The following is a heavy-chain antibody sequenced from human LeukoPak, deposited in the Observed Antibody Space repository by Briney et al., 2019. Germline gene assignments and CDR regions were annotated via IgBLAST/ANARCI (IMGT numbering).Heavy chain of an antibody. Sequence: PGRSLRLSCAASGFTFDDYAMHWVRHVPGKGLEWVSGISWNSGSIGYADSVKGRFTISRDNAKNSLYLQMNSLRVEDTALYYCAKDSGSNPTNWFDPWGQGTLVTVSP. CDR3: AKDSGSNPTNWFDP. D-gene: IGHD3-10*01. J-gene: IGHJ5*02. CDR1: GFTFDDYA. CDR2: ISWNSGSI. V-gene: IGHV3-9*01.